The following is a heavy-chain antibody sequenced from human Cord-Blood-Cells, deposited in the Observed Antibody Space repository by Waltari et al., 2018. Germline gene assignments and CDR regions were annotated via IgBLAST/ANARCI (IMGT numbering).Heavy chain of an antibody. CDR1: GSPFSSYA. CDR3: AKEIAARRGAFDI. D-gene: IGHD6-6*01. V-gene: IGHV3-23*01. J-gene: IGHJ3*02. CDR2: ISGSGGST. Sequence: EVQLLESGGGLVQPGGSLSLSCSPSGSPFSSYALSWVGQAPGKGLEWVSAISGSGGSTYYADSVKGRFTISRDNSKNTLYLQMNSLRAENTAVYYCAKEIAARRGAFDIWGQGTMVTVSS.